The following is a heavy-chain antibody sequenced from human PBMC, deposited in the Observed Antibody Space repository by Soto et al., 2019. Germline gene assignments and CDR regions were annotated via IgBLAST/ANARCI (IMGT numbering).Heavy chain of an antibody. V-gene: IGHV1-69*13. CDR2: IIPIFGTA. D-gene: IGHD6-6*01. CDR1: GGTFSSYA. Sequence: ASVKVSCKASGGTFSSYAISWVRQAPGQGLEWMGGIIPIFGTANYAQKFQGRVTITADESTSTAYMELSSLRSEDTAVYYCARVGEKYSSSSPNYYYYYGMDVWGQGTTVTVSS. CDR3: ARVGEKYSSSSPNYYYYYGMDV. J-gene: IGHJ6*02.